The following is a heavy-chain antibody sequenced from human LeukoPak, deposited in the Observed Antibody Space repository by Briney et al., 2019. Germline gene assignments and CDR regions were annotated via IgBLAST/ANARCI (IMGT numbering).Heavy chain of an antibody. CDR2: IWYDGSNK. Sequence: GGSLRLSCAASRFIFSSYGMHWVRQAPGKGLEWVALIWYDGSNKYYADSVRGRFTISRDNSKNTLYLHMNSLRAEDAAVYYCARDRVAVTASFDYWGQGTQVTVSS. D-gene: IGHD2-21*02. CDR1: RFIFSSYG. J-gene: IGHJ4*02. V-gene: IGHV3-33*01. CDR3: ARDRVAVTASFDY.